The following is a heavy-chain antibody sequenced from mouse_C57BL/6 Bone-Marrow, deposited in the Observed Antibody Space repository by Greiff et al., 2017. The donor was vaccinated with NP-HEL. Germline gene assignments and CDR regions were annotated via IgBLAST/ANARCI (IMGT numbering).Heavy chain of an antibody. V-gene: IGHV7-3*01. CDR1: GFTFTDYY. CDR3: AIYINWGPFDY. CDR2: IRNKANGYKT. J-gene: IGHJ2*01. Sequence: EVHLVESGGGLVQPGGSLSLSCAASGFTFTDYYMSWVRQPPGKALEWLGFIRNKANGYKTEYSASVKGRFTISRDNSQIILYLQMNALRAEDSATYYCAIYINWGPFDYWGQGTTLTVSS. D-gene: IGHD4-1*01.